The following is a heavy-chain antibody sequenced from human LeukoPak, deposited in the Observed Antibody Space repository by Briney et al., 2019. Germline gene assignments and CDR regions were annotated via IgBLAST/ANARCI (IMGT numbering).Heavy chain of an antibody. D-gene: IGHD2-15*01. CDR2: ISGSGGST. V-gene: IGHV3-23*01. Sequence: GGSLRLSCAASGFTFSSYAMSWVRQAPGKGLEWVSAISGSGGSTYYADSVKGRFTISRDNSKNTLYLQMNNLRAEDTAVYYCAKRYCSGGSCSPQFDYWGQGTLVTVSS. J-gene: IGHJ4*02. CDR1: GFTFSSYA. CDR3: AKRYCSGGSCSPQFDY.